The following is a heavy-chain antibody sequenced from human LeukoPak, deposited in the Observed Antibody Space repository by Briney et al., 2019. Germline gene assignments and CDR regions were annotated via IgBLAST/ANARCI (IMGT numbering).Heavy chain of an antibody. D-gene: IGHD2-15*01. V-gene: IGHV3-74*03. J-gene: IGHJ4*02. Sequence: GGSLRLSCAVSGITFSSYWMHWVRQDPGRGLLWVSRINTQGTDTKYADSVKGRFTISRDNAENTLYLQVSSLRADDTAVYYCVIDLGDYNDFWGQGTLVSVSS. CDR2: INTQGTDT. CDR3: VIDLGDYNDF. CDR1: GITFSSYW.